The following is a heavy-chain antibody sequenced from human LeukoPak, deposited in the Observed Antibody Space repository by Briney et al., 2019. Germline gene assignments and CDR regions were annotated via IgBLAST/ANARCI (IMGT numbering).Heavy chain of an antibody. V-gene: IGHV3-53*05. CDR1: GFTVSSNY. CDR2: IYSGGNT. D-gene: IGHD6-19*01. Sequence: GGSLRLSCAASGFTVSSNYMSWVRQGPGKGLEWVSVIYSGGNTYYADSVKGRFTISRDNSKNTLYLQMGSLRAEDTAVYYCAKVSRARQWLGYFDYWGQGTLVTVSS. CDR3: AKVSRARQWLGYFDY. J-gene: IGHJ4*02.